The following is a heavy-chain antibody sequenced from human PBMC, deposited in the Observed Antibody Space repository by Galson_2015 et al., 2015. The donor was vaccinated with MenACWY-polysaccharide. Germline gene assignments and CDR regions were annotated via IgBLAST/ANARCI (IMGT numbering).Heavy chain of an antibody. Sequence: SLRLSCAASGFTFSMYGIHWVRQAPGKGLEWVAFIRHDGGYRYYADSVGGQFTISRDNSRNTAFLQMSSLKTADTAVYYCAKGTTSAFTGLLDSCGRGTLVTVSS. CDR1: GFTFSMYG. D-gene: IGHD3-9*01. V-gene: IGHV3-30*02. CDR2: IRHDGGYR. J-gene: IGHJ4*02. CDR3: AKGTTSAFTGLLDS.